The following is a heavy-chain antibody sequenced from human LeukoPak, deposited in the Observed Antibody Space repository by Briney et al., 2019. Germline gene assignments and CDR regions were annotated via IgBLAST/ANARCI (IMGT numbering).Heavy chain of an antibody. CDR3: AKVELGYCSGGSCYRDAFDI. Sequence: GGSLRLSCAASGFPLSSYAMSWVRQAPGKGLEWVSAISGSGGSTYYADSVKGRFTISRDNSKNTLYLQMNSLRAEDTAVYYCAKVELGYCSGGSCYRDAFDIWGQGTMVTVSS. J-gene: IGHJ3*02. CDR1: GFPLSSYA. D-gene: IGHD2-15*01. CDR2: ISGSGGST. V-gene: IGHV3-23*01.